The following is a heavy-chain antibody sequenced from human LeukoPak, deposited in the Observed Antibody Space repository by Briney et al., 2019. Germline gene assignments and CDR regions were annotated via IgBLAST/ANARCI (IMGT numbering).Heavy chain of an antibody. V-gene: IGHV1-46*01. D-gene: IGHD4-23*01. J-gene: IGHJ4*02. CDR3: ARDRNYGGNSDYFDY. CDR1: GYTFTSYY. CDR2: INPSGGST. Sequence: ASVKVSCKASGYTFTSYYMHWVRQAPGQGPEWMGIINPSGGSTSYAQKFQGRVTMTRDTSTSTVYMELSSLRSEDTAVYYCARDRNYGGNSDYFDYWGQGTLVTVSS.